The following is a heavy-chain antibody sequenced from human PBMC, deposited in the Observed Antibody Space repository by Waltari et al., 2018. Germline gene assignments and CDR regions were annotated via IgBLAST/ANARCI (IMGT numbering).Heavy chain of an antibody. CDR3: ARQGSSASRAWDWYFDL. D-gene: IGHD6-25*01. CDR2: IYPGDSDT. J-gene: IGHJ2*01. V-gene: IGHV5-51*01. Sequence: EVQLVQSGAEVKKPGESLKISCQGSGYSFTSYWIGWVRQMPGKGLEWMGIIYPGDSDTRYSPSFQGQVTISADKSISTAYLQWSSLKASDTAMYYCARQGSSASRAWDWYFDLWGRGTLVTVSS. CDR1: GYSFTSYW.